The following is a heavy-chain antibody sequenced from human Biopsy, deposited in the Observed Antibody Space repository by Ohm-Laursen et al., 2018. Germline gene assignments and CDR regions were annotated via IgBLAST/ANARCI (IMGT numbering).Heavy chain of an antibody. J-gene: IGHJ6*02. Sequence: ASVKVSCKVSGYTFTNYGISWVRQAPGQGLEWMGWISAYNGNRNYAQKFQGRVTMTTDTSTSTAYMELRSLRSDDTAVYFCAREEDNSGYDYYGMDVWGQGTTVTVSS. V-gene: IGHV1-18*01. CDR2: ISAYNGNR. CDR3: AREEDNSGYDYYGMDV. CDR1: GYTFTNYG. D-gene: IGHD3-22*01.